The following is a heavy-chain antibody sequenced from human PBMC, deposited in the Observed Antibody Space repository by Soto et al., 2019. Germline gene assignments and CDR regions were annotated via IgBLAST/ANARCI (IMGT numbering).Heavy chain of an antibody. CDR2: IDHSGSI. V-gene: IGHV4-34*01. CDR1: GGPFSGYY. J-gene: IGHJ4*02. Sequence: PSETLSLTCAVYGGPFSGYYWSWIRQTPGKGLEWIGEIDHSGSIKYNPSLESRVSISLDTSRNQFSLKLSSVTAADSAVFYCATGGGAAPGTWGQGTLVTVSA. D-gene: IGHD6-13*01. CDR3: ATGGGAAPGT.